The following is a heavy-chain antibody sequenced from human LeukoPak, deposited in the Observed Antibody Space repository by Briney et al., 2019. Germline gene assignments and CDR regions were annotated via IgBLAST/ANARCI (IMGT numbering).Heavy chain of an antibody. Sequence: SETLSLTCTVSGGSISSYYWSWIRQPPGKGLEWIGYIYYSGSTNYNPSLKSRVTISVDTSKNQFSLKLSSVTAADTAVYYCARFDGYCSGGSCSDAFDIWGQGTMVTVSS. CDR2: IYYSGST. CDR1: GGSISSYY. D-gene: IGHD2-15*01. J-gene: IGHJ3*02. V-gene: IGHV4-59*01. CDR3: ARFDGYCSGGSCSDAFDI.